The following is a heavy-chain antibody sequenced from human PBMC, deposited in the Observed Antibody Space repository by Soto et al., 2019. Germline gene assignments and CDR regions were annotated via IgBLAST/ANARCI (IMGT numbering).Heavy chain of an antibody. Sequence: RASVKVSCKASGYTFTAYSIHWVRQAPGQSFEWMGWINAGNGDTKYSQKFLDRITITRDTSATTAYMGLVNLRSEDTAVYFCARGHHSSRPYYFDLWGPGTLVTVSS. CDR3: ARGHHSSRPYYFDL. V-gene: IGHV1-3*01. CDR2: INAGNGDT. D-gene: IGHD6-19*01. CDR1: GYTFTAYS. J-gene: IGHJ4*02.